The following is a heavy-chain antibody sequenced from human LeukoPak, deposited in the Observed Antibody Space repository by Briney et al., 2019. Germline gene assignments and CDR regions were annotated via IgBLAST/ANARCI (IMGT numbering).Heavy chain of an antibody. CDR3: AGASYDSSGVH. J-gene: IGHJ4*02. CDR2: IYYSGST. Sequence: SETLSLTCTVSGGSISSYYWSWIRQPPGKGLEWIGYIYYSGSTNYNPSLKSRVTISVDTSKNHFSLKLSSVTAADTAVYYCAGASYDSSGVHWGQGTLVTVSS. CDR1: GGSISSYY. V-gene: IGHV4-59*01. D-gene: IGHD3-22*01.